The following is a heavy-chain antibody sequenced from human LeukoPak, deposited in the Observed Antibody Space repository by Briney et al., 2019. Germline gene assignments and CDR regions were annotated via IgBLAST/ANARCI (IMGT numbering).Heavy chain of an antibody. CDR2: IYYSGST. D-gene: IGHD2-8*01. J-gene: IGHJ2*01. CDR3: ARNPGVGPAERPYWYFDL. CDR1: GGSISSSSYY. V-gene: IGHV4-39*07. Sequence: KPSETLSLTCTVSGGSISSSSYYWGWIRQPPGKGLEWIGSIYYSGSTYYNPSLKSRVTISVDTSKNQFSLKLSSVTAADTAVYYCARNPGVGPAERPYWYFDLWGRGTLVTVSS.